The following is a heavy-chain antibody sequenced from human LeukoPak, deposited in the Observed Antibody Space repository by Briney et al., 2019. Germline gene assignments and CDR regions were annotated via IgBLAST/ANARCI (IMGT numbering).Heavy chain of an antibody. J-gene: IGHJ4*02. Sequence: ASVKVSCKASGYTFTGYYMHWVRQAPGQGLEWMGWINPNSGGTNYAQKFQGRVTMTRDTSISTAYMELSRLRSDDAAVYYCARVWLRGYSGYDYSFDYWGQGTLVTVSS. CDR3: ARVWLRGYSGYDYSFDY. V-gene: IGHV1-2*02. CDR2: INPNSGGT. D-gene: IGHD5-12*01. CDR1: GYTFTGYY.